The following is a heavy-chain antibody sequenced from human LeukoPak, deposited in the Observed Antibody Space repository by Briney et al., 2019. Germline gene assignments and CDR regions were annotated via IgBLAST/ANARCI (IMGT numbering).Heavy chain of an antibody. Sequence: GESLRLSCEASGFTFTKFWMSWVRQAPGKGLEWVSAISGSGGSTYYADSVKGRFTISRDNSKNTLYLQMNSLRAEDTAVYYCAKRRGLELLYYYYMDVWGKGTTVTVSS. CDR1: GFTFTKFW. D-gene: IGHD1-7*01. CDR2: ISGSGGST. J-gene: IGHJ6*03. CDR3: AKRRGLELLYYYYMDV. V-gene: IGHV3-23*01.